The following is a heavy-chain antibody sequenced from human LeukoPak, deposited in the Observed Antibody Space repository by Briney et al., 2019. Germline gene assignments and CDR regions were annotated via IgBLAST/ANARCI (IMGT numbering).Heavy chain of an antibody. CDR1: GYSISSGYY. Sequence: SETLSLTCTVSGYSISSGYYWGWIRQPPGKGLEWIGSIYHSGSTYYNPSLKSRVTISVDTSKNQFSLKLSSVTAADTAVYYCATTPVVVPAAIPYRGPYNWFDPWGQGTLVTVSS. CDR3: ATTPVVVPAAIPYRGPYNWFDP. V-gene: IGHV4-38-2*02. D-gene: IGHD2-2*02. CDR2: IYHSGST. J-gene: IGHJ5*02.